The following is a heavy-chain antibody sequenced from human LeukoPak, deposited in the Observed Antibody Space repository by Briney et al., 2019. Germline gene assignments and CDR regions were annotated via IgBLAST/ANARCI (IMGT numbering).Heavy chain of an antibody. D-gene: IGHD6-13*01. Sequence: PSETLSLTCAVYGGSFSGYYWSWIRQPPGKGLEWIGEINHSGSTNYNPSLKSRVTISVDTSKNQFSLKLSSVTAADTAVYYCARTRIAAASPVGYWGQGTLVTVSS. CDR3: ARTRIAAASPVGY. CDR2: INHSGST. V-gene: IGHV4-34*01. CDR1: GGSFSGYY. J-gene: IGHJ4*02.